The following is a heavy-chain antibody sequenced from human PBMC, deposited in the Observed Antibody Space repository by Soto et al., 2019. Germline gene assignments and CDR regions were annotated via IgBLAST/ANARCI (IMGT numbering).Heavy chain of an antibody. D-gene: IGHD3-22*01. CDR2: IIPIFGTA. V-gene: IGHV1-69*13. Sequence: SVKVSFKASGGTFSSYAISWVRQAPGQGLEWMGGIIPIFGTANYAQKFQGRVTITADESTSTAYMELSSLGSEDTAVYYCAREGYYDSSGYWPFDYWGQGTLVTVSS. J-gene: IGHJ4*02. CDR3: AREGYYDSSGYWPFDY. CDR1: GGTFSSYA.